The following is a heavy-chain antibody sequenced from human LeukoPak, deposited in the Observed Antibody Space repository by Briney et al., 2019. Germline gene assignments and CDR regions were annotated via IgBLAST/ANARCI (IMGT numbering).Heavy chain of an antibody. CDR3: AKPYCIGGSCYWFSAFDH. Sequence: PGGSLRLSCAASGFTFSSYSMNWVRQAPGKGLEWVSYISSGSGTITYADSVKGRFTISRDNTENSLFLQMNSLRAEDTAVYYCAKPYCIGGSCYWFSAFDHWGQGTLVTVSS. V-gene: IGHV3-48*04. D-gene: IGHD2-15*01. CDR2: ISSGSGTI. J-gene: IGHJ4*02. CDR1: GFTFSSYS.